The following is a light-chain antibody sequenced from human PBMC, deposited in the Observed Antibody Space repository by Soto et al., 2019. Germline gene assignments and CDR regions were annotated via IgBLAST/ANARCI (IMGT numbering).Light chain of an antibody. CDR1: SSDIGGLFNY. CDR3: SSYSSDATHVV. CDR2: DVN. V-gene: IGLV2-14*03. Sequence: QPASVSGSPGQSITISCTGTSSDIGGLFNYVSWYQQHPGKAPKLLIYDVNVRPSGVSDRFSGSKSGNTASLTISGLQAEDEAAYFCSSYSSDATHVVFGGGTKVTVL. J-gene: IGLJ2*01.